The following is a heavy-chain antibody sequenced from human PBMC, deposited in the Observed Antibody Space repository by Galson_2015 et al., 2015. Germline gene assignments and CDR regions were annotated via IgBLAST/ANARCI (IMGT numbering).Heavy chain of an antibody. Sequence: SLRLSCAASGSTFSSYWMTWVRQAPGKGLEWVANIKKDGSEEYYVDSVTGRFTISRDNAKNSLYLQMNNLGAEDTAVYYCAKGRYYYYYMDVWGKGTTVTVSS. CDR3: AKGRYYYYYMDV. D-gene: IGHD3-16*01. J-gene: IGHJ6*03. V-gene: IGHV3-7*01. CDR2: IKKDGSEE. CDR1: GSTFSSYW.